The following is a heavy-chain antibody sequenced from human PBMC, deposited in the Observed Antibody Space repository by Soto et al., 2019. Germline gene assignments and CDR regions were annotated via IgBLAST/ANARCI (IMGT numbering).Heavy chain of an antibody. CDR3: VGESRARDWNFDL. V-gene: IGHV4-38-2*01. D-gene: IGHD3-3*01. CDR1: GYSITRGYY. CDR2: VFHSGGT. Sequence: QVQLRESGPGLVKPSETLSLSCAVSGYSITRGYYWAWIRQPPGAGLEWIGSVFHSGGTYYNPSLKPRVTMSLYTSKSQLSLRLTSVTAADTAMYYGVGESRARDWNFDLWGRGTLVTVSA. J-gene: IGHJ2*01.